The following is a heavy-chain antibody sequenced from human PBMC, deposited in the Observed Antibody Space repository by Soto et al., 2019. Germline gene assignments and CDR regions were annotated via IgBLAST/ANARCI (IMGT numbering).Heavy chain of an antibody. CDR3: ARGSSRVMYSDYVWGSYRPYYFDY. D-gene: IGHD3-16*02. CDR2: INHSGST. V-gene: IGHV4-34*01. CDR1: GGSFSGYY. Sequence: SETLSLTCAVYGGSFSGYYWSWIRQPPGKGLEWIGEINHSGSTNYNPSLKSRVTISVDTSKNQFSLKLSSVTAEDTAVYYCARGSSRVMYSDYVWGSYRPYYFDYWGQGTPVTVYS. J-gene: IGHJ4*02.